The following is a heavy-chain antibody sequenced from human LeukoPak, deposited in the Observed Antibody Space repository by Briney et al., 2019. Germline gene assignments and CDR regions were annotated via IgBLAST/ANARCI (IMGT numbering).Heavy chain of an antibody. V-gene: IGHV3-23*01. D-gene: IGHD3-16*01. CDR1: GFTFSSYA. Sequence: PGRSLRLSCAASGFTFSSYAMSWVRQAPGKGLEWVSAISGSGGSTYYADSVKGRFTISRDNSKNTLYLRMNSLRAEDTAVYYCAKGTYDYEAYYWGQGTLVTVSS. CDR3: AKGTYDYEAYY. J-gene: IGHJ4*02. CDR2: ISGSGGST.